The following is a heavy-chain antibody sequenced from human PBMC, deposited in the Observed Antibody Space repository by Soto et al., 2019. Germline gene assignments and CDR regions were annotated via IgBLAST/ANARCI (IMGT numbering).Heavy chain of an antibody. Sequence: EVQLVESGGGLVKPGGSLRLSCAASGFTFTNAWMNWVRQAPGKGLEWVGRIKRNTDGGTTDYAAPVKGRFSISRDESKNTVFLQMNSLKTEDTAVYYCATEGHSSGWGWWAYWGQGTPVTVSS. J-gene: IGHJ4*02. V-gene: IGHV3-15*07. CDR3: ATEGHSSGWGWWAY. CDR2: IKRNTDGGTT. D-gene: IGHD6-19*01. CDR1: GFTFTNAW.